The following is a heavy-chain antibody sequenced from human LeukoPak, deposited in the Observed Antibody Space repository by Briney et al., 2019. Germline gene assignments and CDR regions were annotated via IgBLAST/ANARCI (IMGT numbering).Heavy chain of an antibody. V-gene: IGHV3-43*02. CDR3: PKDSGPAYYYDGGVYFI. CDR1: GFTFDNYA. D-gene: IGHD3-22*01. CDR2: ISGDGDST. Sequence: PGGSLRLSCAASGFTFDNYAMHWVRQVPGKGLEWVSLISGDGDSTYYPDSVKGRFTISSDNSKNSLYLQINSLRIENTALYYLPKDSGPAYYYDGGVYFIWAQGTMVTSLQ. J-gene: IGHJ3*02.